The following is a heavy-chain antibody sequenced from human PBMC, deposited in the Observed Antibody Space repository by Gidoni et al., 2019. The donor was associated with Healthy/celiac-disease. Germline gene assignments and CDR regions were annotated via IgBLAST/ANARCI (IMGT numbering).Heavy chain of an antibody. Sequence: EVQLLESGGGLVQPGGSLRLSCAASGFTFSSDALSWVRQAPGKGLEWVSAISGSGGSTYYADSVKGRFTISRDNSKNTLYLQMNSLRAEDTAVYYCAKGLNIWGFGESTSHFDYWGQGTLVTVSS. V-gene: IGHV3-23*01. CDR1: GFTFSSDA. CDR3: AKGLNIWGFGESTSHFDY. D-gene: IGHD3-10*01. J-gene: IGHJ4*02. CDR2: ISGSGGST.